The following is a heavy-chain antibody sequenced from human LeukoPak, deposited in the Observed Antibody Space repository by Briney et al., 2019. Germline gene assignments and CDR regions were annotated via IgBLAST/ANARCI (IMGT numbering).Heavy chain of an antibody. J-gene: IGHJ4*02. V-gene: IGHV3-43*02. CDR2: ISGDGGST. Sequence: GGSLRLSCAASGFTFDNYAVHWVRQAPGKGLEWVSLISGDGGSTYYADSVKGRFTISRDNSKNSLYLQMNSLRTEDTALYYCAKGVNLLRYFDWLFCYFDYWGQGTLVTVSS. D-gene: IGHD3-9*01. CDR1: GFTFDNYA. CDR3: AKGVNLLRYFDWLFCYFDY.